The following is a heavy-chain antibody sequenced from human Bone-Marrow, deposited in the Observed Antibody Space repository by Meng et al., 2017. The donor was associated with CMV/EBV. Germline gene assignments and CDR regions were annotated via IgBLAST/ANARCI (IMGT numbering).Heavy chain of an antibody. D-gene: IGHD2-2*01. J-gene: IGHJ4*02. CDR2: IIPILGIA. Sequence: SCKASGGTFSRYTISWVRQAPGQGLEWMGRIIPILGIANYAQKFQGRVTITADKSTSTAYMELSSLRSEDTAVYYCASSTSVTGFGYWGQGTPVTVSS. V-gene: IGHV1-69*02. CDR1: GGTFSRYT. CDR3: ASSTSVTGFGY.